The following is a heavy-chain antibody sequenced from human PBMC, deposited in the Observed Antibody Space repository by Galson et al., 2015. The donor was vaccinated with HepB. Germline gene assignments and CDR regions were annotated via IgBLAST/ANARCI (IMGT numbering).Heavy chain of an antibody. D-gene: IGHD1-1*01. CDR3: AREPTTRISPYYYYSGMDV. CDR2: IKQDGSEK. J-gene: IGHJ6*04. Sequence: SLRLSCAASGFTFSSYWMSWVRQAPGKGLEWVANIKQDGSEKYYVDSVKGRFTISRDNAKNSLYLQMNSLRAEDTAVYYCAREPTTRISPYYYYSGMDVWGKGTTVTVSS. V-gene: IGHV3-7*03. CDR1: GFTFSSYW.